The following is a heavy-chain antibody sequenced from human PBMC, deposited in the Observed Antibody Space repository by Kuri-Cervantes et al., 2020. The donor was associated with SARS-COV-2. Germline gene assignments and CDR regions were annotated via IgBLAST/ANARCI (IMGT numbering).Heavy chain of an antibody. Sequence: ASVKVSCKASGYSFTTNYIHWVRLAPGQGLEWMGIINPSGGGTEYAQKFQGRVTLTRDTSTSTVYMELSSLRSEDTAMYYCARDVRGSCTNGVCSDYYYGMDVWGQGATVTVSS. CDR2: INPSGGGT. D-gene: IGHD2-8*01. J-gene: IGHJ6*02. CDR1: GYSFTTNY. V-gene: IGHV1-46*01. CDR3: ARDVRGSCTNGVCSDYYYGMDV.